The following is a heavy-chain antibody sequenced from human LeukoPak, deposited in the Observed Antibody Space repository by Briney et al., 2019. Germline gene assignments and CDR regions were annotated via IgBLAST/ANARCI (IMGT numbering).Heavy chain of an antibody. Sequence: SETLSLTRTVSGGSISSGSYYWSWIRQPAGKGLEWIGRIYTSGSTNYNPSLQSRVTISVDTSKNQFSLKLSSVTAADTAVYYCARAVAAAECLFDYWGQGTLVTVSS. J-gene: IGHJ4*02. D-gene: IGHD6-13*01. CDR1: GGSISSGSYY. CDR3: ARAVAAAECLFDY. V-gene: IGHV4-61*02. CDR2: IYTSGST.